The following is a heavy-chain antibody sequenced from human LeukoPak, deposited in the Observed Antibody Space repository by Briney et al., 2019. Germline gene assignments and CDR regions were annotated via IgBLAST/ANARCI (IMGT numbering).Heavy chain of an antibody. CDR2: IRYDGSNK. D-gene: IGHD3-9*01. J-gene: IGHJ6*03. CDR1: GFTFSSYG. V-gene: IGHV3-30*02. CDR3: ARDYDSTGYMDV. Sequence: GGSLRLSCAASGFTFSSYGMHWVRQAPGKGLEWVAFIRYDGSNKYYADSVKGRFTISRDNSKNTLYLQTNSLRAEDTAVYYCARDYDSTGYMDVWGKGTTVTVSS.